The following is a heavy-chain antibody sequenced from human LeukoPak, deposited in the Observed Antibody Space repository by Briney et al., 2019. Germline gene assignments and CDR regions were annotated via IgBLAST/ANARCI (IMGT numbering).Heavy chain of an antibody. CDR1: GGSISSGGYD. J-gene: IGHJ6*02. D-gene: IGHD3-10*01. Sequence: PSQTLSLTCTVSGGSISSGGYDWTWIRQHPGKGLEWIGYIYHSGYSNYNPSLRSRVTISVDTSKNQFSLKLSSVTAADTAVYYCARWNSGFGDATTDYGLDVWGQGATVTVSS. V-gene: IGHV4-31*03. CDR2: IYHSGYS. CDR3: ARWNSGFGDATTDYGLDV.